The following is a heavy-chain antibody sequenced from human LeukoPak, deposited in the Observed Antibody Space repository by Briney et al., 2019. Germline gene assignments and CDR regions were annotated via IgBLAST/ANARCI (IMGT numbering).Heavy chain of an antibody. V-gene: IGHV3-30*02. CDR2: IRYDGSNK. CDR1: GFTFSSYG. D-gene: IGHD2-15*01. Sequence: GGSLRLSCAASGFTFSSYGMHWVRQAPGKGLEWVAFIRYDGSNKYYADSVKGRFTISRDNSKNTLYLQMNSPRAEDTAVYYCAKDPLGYCSGGSCYIFDYWGQGTLVTVSS. J-gene: IGHJ4*02. CDR3: AKDPLGYCSGGSCYIFDY.